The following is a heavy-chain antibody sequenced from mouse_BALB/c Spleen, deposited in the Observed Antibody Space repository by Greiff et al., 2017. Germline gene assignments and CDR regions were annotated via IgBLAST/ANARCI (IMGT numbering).Heavy chain of an antibody. CDR1: GYTFTSYW. J-gene: IGHJ1*01. CDR3: ARTDGSSYWYFDV. D-gene: IGHD1-1*01. CDR2: IYPGDGDT. V-gene: IGHV1-87*01. Sequence: QVQLKQSGAELARPGASVKLSCKASGYTFTSYWMQWVKQRPGQGLEWIGAIYPGDGDTRYTQKFKGKATLTADKSSSTAYMQLSSLASEDSAVYYCARTDGSSYWYFDVWGAGTTVTVSS.